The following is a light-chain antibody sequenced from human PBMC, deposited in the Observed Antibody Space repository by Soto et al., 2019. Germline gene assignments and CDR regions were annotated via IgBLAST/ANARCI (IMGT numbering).Light chain of an antibody. Sequence: QSALTQPRSVSGSPGQSITISCTGTSGDVGSYNLVSWYQHHPGKAPKLMIYEGSKRPSGVSNRFSGSKSGNTASLTISGLQAEDEADYFCCSYAGTIGAHWVFGGGTKLTVL. V-gene: IGLV2-23*01. CDR3: CSYAGTIGAHWV. J-gene: IGLJ3*02. CDR2: EGS. CDR1: SGDVGSYNL.